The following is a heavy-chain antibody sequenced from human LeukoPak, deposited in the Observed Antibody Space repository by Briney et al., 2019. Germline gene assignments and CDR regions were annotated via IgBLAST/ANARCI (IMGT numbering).Heavy chain of an antibody. V-gene: IGHV3-23*01. Sequence: PGGSLRLSCAASGFTFSSYAMSWVREATGKGREGVSAISGSGGSTYHADSVKGRFTISRDNSKNTLYLQMNSLRAEDTAVYYCAKAVSYWYFDLWGRGTLVTVSS. CDR2: ISGSGGST. CDR3: AKAVSYWYFDL. J-gene: IGHJ2*01. CDR1: GFTFSSYA.